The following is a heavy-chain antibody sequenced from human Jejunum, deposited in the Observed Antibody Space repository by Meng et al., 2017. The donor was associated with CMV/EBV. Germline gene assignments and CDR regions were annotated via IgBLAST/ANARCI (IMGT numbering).Heavy chain of an antibody. CDR2: INAGRGNT. CDR1: GYTFTDYA. Sequence: QVHLVQSGAELKKPGASVKVSCKASGYTFTDYAIHWVRQAPGQRLEFVGWINAGRGNTNYSRNLQDRITITMDTSAGIAYMELSSLRSEDTAVYYCARSIQYSDYRYDYWGQGTLVTVSS. J-gene: IGHJ4*02. D-gene: IGHD2-15*01. CDR3: ARSIQYSDYRYDY. V-gene: IGHV1-3*01.